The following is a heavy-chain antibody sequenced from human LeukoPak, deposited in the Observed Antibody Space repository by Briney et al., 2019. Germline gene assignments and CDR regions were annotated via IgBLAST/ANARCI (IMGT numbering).Heavy chain of an antibody. CDR3: ARGTTDAY. V-gene: IGHV1-46*01. CDR2: INPSGGST. D-gene: IGHD1-1*01. CDR1: GYTFTNYN. Sequence: ASVKVSCKASGYTFTNYNIHWVRQAPGQGLEWMGIINPSGGSTSYAQKFQGRVTMTGDPSTRTVYMELSSLTSDDTAVYYCARGTTDAYWGQGTPVTVSS. J-gene: IGHJ4*02.